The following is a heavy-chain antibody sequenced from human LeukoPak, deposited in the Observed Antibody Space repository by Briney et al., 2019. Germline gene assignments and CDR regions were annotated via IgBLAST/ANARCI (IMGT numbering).Heavy chain of an antibody. J-gene: IGHJ4*02. D-gene: IGHD6-13*01. CDR2: MSGSGGRT. Sequence: GGSLRLSCAASGFTFSSYAMGRVPQAPGKGLGWVSAMSGSGGRTSYADSVKGGFTMSRDNTKNTLDVQMNSIRDEDAYVYEWAKVGEAAAGTVYIYTRGQGNPVTASP. V-gene: IGHV3-23*01. CDR3: AKVGEAAAGTVYIYT. CDR1: GFTFSSYA.